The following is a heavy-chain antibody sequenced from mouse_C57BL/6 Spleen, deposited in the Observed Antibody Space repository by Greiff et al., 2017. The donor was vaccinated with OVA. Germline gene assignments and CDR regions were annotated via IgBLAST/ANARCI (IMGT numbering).Heavy chain of an antibody. J-gene: IGHJ1*03. D-gene: IGHD1-1*01. CDR1: GYTFTSYW. V-gene: IGHV1-55*01. Sequence: QVQLQQPGAELVKPGASVKMSCKASGYTFTSYWITWVKQRPGQGLEWIGDIYPGSGSTNYNEKFKSKATLTVDTTSSTAYMQLSSLTSEDSAVYYGARDGDYYGSSFYWYFDVWGTGTTVTVSS. CDR2: IYPGSGST. CDR3: ARDGDYYGSSFYWYFDV.